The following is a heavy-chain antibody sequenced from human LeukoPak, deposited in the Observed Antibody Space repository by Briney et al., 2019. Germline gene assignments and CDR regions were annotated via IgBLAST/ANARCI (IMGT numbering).Heavy chain of an antibody. CDR2: IYHSGST. V-gene: IGHV4-38-2*01. D-gene: IGHD1-1*01. J-gene: IGHJ4*02. CDR3: ARHRTSSNYFDY. Sequence: SETLSLTCAVSGYSISSGYYWAWIRQPPGKGLEGIGSIYHSGSTYYNPSLKSRVTISVDTSKNQFSLKLRSVTAADTAVYYCARHRTSSNYFDYWGQGTLVTVSS. CDR1: GYSISSGYY.